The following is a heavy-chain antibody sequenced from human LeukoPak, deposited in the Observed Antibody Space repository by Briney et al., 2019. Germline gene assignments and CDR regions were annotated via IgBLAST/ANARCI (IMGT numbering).Heavy chain of an antibody. CDR2: ISNSGST. D-gene: IGHD2-15*01. V-gene: IGHV4-59*11. CDR3: GRDALVGYFSYYYIDV. J-gene: IGHJ6*03. Sequence: SETLSLTCTVSGGPITSHYWTWIRQSPVKGLEWIGDISNSGSTSYNPSLQSRVTVSIDTSKSQFSLKLTSVTAADTAVYYCGRDALVGYFSYYYIDVWGKGTTVTVSS. CDR1: GGPITSHY.